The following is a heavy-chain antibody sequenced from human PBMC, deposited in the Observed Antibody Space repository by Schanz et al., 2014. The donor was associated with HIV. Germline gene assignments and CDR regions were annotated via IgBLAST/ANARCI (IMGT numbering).Heavy chain of an antibody. D-gene: IGHD1-26*01. J-gene: IGHJ6*02. V-gene: IGHV3-21*04. CDR3: AKDIGRDVGYGLDV. Sequence: VQLVHSGGALVQPGRSVRLSCAASGFTFSSYSLNWVRQAPGKGLEWVSSISSRSSDKYYADSVKGRFTISRDNAKNSLHLQMNSLRAEDTALYYCAKDIGRDVGYGLDVWGQGTTVTVSS. CDR2: ISSRSSDK. CDR1: GFTFSSYS.